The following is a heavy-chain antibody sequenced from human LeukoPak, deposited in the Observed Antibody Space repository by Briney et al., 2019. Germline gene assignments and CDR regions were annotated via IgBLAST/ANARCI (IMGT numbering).Heavy chain of an antibody. CDR2: VFYSGNT. D-gene: IGHD4-17*01. J-gene: IGHJ6*03. CDR1: AGSISSHY. V-gene: IGHV4-59*08. CDR3: ARLNPDYGSRAYYYYMDV. Sequence: PSETLSLTCTVSAGSISSHYWSWIRQPPGKGLEWVGDVFYSGNTNYNPSLKSRVTIAVETSENQFSMWLNSVTAADAAVYYCARLNPDYGSRAYYYYMDVWGKGTTVTVSS.